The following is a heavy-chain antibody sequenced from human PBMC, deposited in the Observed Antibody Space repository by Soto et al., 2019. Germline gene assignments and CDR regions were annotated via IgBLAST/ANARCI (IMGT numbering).Heavy chain of an antibody. Sequence: GGSLRLSCAASGFTFSSYAMHWVRQAPGKGLEWVAVISYDGSNKYYADSVKGRFTISRDNSKNTLYLQMNSLRAEDTAVYYCARDGLTRWEEGAFDIWGQGTMVTVSS. V-gene: IGHV3-30-3*01. CDR1: GFTFSSYA. CDR3: ARDGLTRWEEGAFDI. J-gene: IGHJ3*02. CDR2: ISYDGSNK. D-gene: IGHD1-26*01.